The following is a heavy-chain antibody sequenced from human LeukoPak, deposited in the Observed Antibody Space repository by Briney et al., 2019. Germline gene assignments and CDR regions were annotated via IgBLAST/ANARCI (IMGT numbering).Heavy chain of an antibody. J-gene: IGHJ2*01. D-gene: IGHD6-13*01. CDR3: ARVSSSWYQDWYFDL. CDR2: IYTRGST. CDR1: GGSFGGYY. Sequence: SETLSLTCAVYGGSFGGYYWSWIRQPAGKRLEWSGRIYTRGSTNYNPSLKSRVIMSVETSKNQFSLKLSSVTAADTAVYYCARVSSSWYQDWYFDLWGRGTLVTVSS. V-gene: IGHV4-59*10.